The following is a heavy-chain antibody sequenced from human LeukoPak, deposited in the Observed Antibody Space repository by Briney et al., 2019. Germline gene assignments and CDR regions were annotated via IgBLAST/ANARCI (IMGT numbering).Heavy chain of an antibody. CDR2: IIPILGIA. CDR3: ARGPTTVTTFGGLMTY. CDR1: GGTFSSYA. V-gene: IGHV1-69*04. J-gene: IGHJ4*02. Sequence: SVKVSCKASGGTFSSYAISWVRQAPGQGLEWMGRIIPILGIANYAQKFQGRVTITADKSTSTAYMELSSLRSEDTAVYYCARGPTTVTTFGGLMTYWGQGTLVTVSS. D-gene: IGHD4-17*01.